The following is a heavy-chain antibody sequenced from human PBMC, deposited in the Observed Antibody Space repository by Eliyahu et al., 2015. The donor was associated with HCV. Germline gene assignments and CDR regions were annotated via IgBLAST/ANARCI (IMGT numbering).Heavy chain of an antibody. J-gene: IGHJ4*02. CDR2: ISWHSGTI. CDR3: AKAHSSSWIEHFDY. D-gene: IGHD6-13*01. Sequence: EVQLVESGGGLVQPGRSLRLSCAASGXTFDDYAMHWVGXAPGKGLGWVSGISWHSGTIGYADSVKGRFTISRDNAESFLYLQMNSLRPEDTALYYCAKAHSSSWIEHFDYWGQGTLVTVSS. V-gene: IGHV3-9*01. CDR1: GXTFDDYA.